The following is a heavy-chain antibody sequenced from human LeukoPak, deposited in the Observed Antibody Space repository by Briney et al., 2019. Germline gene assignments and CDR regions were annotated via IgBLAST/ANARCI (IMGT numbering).Heavy chain of an antibody. V-gene: IGHV3-23*01. CDR2: ISSSGGST. CDR1: GFTFSSYA. Sequence: GGSLRLSCAASGFTFSSYAMSWVRQAPGKGLGWVSTISSSGGSTYNADSVKGRFTISRDNSKNTLYLQMNSLRAEDTAEYYCAKRSAPKGAFDIWGQGTMVTVSS. J-gene: IGHJ3*02. CDR3: AKRSAPKGAFDI. D-gene: IGHD3-10*01.